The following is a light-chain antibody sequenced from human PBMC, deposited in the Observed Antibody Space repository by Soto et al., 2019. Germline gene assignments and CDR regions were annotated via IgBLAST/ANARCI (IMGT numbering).Light chain of an antibody. CDR1: QSVSSSY. CDR3: QQYVISVT. Sequence: EIVLTQSPGTLSFSPGERATLTCRASQSVSSSYLAWFQQKPGQAPRLLIYGASSRATGIPDRFSGSGSGTDFTLTISRLEPEDFAMYYCQQYVISVTFGQGTRLEIK. CDR2: GAS. J-gene: IGKJ5*01. V-gene: IGKV3-20*01.